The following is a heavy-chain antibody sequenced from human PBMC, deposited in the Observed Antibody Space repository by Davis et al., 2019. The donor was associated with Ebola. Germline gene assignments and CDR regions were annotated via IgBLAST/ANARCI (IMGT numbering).Heavy chain of an antibody. CDR3: MRHCTQYYYYYGLDV. Sequence: SETLSLSCTVSGGSISNFFWSWIRQPPGKGLEWIGNIHYLGNTNYNPSLKSRVTISVDTSKNQFTLNLRSVTAADTAVYYCMRHCTQYYYYYGLDVWGKGTTVTVSS. D-gene: IGHD1-1*01. CDR2: IHYLGNT. J-gene: IGHJ6*04. CDR1: GGSISNFF. V-gene: IGHV4-59*08.